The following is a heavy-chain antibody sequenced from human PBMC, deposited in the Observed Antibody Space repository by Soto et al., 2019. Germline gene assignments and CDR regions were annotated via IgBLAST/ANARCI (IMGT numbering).Heavy chain of an antibody. J-gene: IGHJ4*02. CDR3: AGPGYSSQDY. Sequence: GGSLRLSCAASGFTFSSFALSWVRQAPGKGLEWVSAISGSGGGTDCADSVKGRFTISRDNSKNTLYLQMNSLRAEDTAVYYCAGPGYSSQDYWGQGTLVTVSS. D-gene: IGHD5-18*01. CDR1: GFTFSSFA. CDR2: ISGSGGGT. V-gene: IGHV3-23*01.